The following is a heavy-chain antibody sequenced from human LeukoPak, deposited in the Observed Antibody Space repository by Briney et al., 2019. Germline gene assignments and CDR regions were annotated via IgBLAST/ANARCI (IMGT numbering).Heavy chain of an antibody. Sequence: SQTLPLTCTVSGGSISSGDYYWSWIRQPPGKGLEWIGYIYYSGSTYYNPSLKSRVTISVDTSKNQFSLKLSSVTAADTAVYYCARAKEKQRQIDYWGQGTLVTVSS. J-gene: IGHJ4*02. CDR3: ARAKEKQRQIDY. V-gene: IGHV4-30-4*01. D-gene: IGHD6-25*01. CDR2: IYYSGST. CDR1: GGSISSGDYY.